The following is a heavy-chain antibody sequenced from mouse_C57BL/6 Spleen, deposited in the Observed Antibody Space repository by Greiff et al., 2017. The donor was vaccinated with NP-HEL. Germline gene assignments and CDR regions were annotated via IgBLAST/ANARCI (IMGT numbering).Heavy chain of an antibody. Sequence: EVMLVESGEGLVKPGGSLKLSCAASGFTFSSYAMSWVRQTPEKRLEWVAYISSGGDYIYYADTVKGRFTISRDNARNTLYLQMSSLKSEDTAMYYCTRSTTVVDAMDYWGQGTSVTVSS. V-gene: IGHV5-9-1*02. D-gene: IGHD1-1*01. CDR2: ISSGGDYI. CDR3: TRSTTVVDAMDY. CDR1: GFTFSSYA. J-gene: IGHJ4*01.